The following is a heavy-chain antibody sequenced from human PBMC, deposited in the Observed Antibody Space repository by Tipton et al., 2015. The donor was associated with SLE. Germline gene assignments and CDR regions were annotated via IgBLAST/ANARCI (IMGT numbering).Heavy chain of an antibody. Sequence: QLVQSGAEVKKPGASVKVSCKASGYTFTSYYMHWVRQAPGKGLEWVAFIRYDGSNKYYADSVKGRFTISRDNSKNTLYLQMNSLRAEDTAVYYCAKEHDYGDYFDYWGQGTLVTVSS. CDR3: AKEHDYGDYFDY. J-gene: IGHJ4*02. CDR1: GYTFTSYY. V-gene: IGHV3-30*02. D-gene: IGHD4-17*01. CDR2: IRYDGSNK.